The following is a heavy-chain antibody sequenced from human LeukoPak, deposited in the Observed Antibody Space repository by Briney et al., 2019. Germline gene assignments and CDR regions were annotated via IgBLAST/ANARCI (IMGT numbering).Heavy chain of an antibody. D-gene: IGHD1-26*01. CDR3: ARDQSGEWELVSGWWFDP. V-gene: IGHV1-46*01. Sequence: GASVKVSCKSSGYTFTSHYMHWVRHAPGQGLEWMGIIKPSGGSTSYAQKFQGRVTMTRDMSTSTDYMELSSLRSEDTAVYYCARDQSGEWELVSGWWFDPWGQGTLVTVSS. J-gene: IGHJ5*02. CDR1: GYTFTSHY. CDR2: IKPSGGST.